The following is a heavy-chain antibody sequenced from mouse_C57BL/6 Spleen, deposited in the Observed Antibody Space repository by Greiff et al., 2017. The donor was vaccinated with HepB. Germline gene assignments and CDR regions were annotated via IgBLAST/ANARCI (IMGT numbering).Heavy chain of an antibody. CDR1: GFTFSDYY. Sequence: EVKLVESEGGLVQPGSSMKLSCTASGFTFSDYYMAWVRQVPEKGLEWVANINYDGSSTYYLDSLKSRFIISRDNAKNILYLQMSSLKSEDTATYYCARYGSSSYYFDYWGQGTTLTVSS. V-gene: IGHV5-16*01. J-gene: IGHJ2*01. CDR2: INYDGSST. D-gene: IGHD1-1*01. CDR3: ARYGSSSYYFDY.